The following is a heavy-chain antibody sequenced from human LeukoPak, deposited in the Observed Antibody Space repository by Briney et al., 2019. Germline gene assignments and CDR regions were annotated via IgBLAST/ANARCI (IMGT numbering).Heavy chain of an antibody. CDR2: ISGSGGGT. Sequence: WGSLRLSCAASGFTFTSYAMSWVRQAPGKGLEWVSAISGSGGGTYYADSVKGRFTISSDNSKNTLYLQMNSLRAEDTAVYYCAKGDFYGDYPYGMDVWGQGTTVTVSS. CDR1: GFTFTSYA. CDR3: AKGDFYGDYPYGMDV. D-gene: IGHD3-3*01. V-gene: IGHV3-23*01. J-gene: IGHJ6*02.